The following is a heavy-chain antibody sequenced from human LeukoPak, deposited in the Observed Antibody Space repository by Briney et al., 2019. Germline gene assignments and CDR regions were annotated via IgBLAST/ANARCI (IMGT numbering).Heavy chain of an antibody. CDR1: GGSISSSSDY. CDR2: IYYHENT. Sequence: SETLSLTCTVSGGSISSSSDYWGWIRQAPGKGLEWIGSIYYHENTYYNSSLKSRVTISVDTSKNQFSLKLNSVTAADTAVYFCARRGEAAAKGGRYFDQWGQGTLVTVSS. D-gene: IGHD6-13*01. CDR3: ARRGEAAAKGGRYFDQ. V-gene: IGHV4-39*01. J-gene: IGHJ4*02.